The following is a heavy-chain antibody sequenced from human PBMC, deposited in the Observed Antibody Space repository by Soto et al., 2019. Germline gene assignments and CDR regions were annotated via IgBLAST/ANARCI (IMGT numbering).Heavy chain of an antibody. V-gene: IGHV4-59*08. CDR2: IYYSGST. CDR3: ARHCGGTEGNIYYYYYMDV. CDR1: GFTFDDYT. Sequence: PGGSLRLSCAASGFTFDDYTMHWVRQPPGKGLEWIGYIYYSGSTNYNPSLKSRVTISVDTSKNQFSLKLNSVTAADRAVYYCARHCGGTEGNIYYYYYMDVWGKGTTVTVS. D-gene: IGHD2-21*01. J-gene: IGHJ6*03.